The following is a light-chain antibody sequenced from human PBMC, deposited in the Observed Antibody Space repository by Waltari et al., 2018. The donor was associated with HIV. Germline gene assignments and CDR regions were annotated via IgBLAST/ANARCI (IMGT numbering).Light chain of an antibody. Sequence: QSALTQPPSVSGSPGQSVTISCTGTSSDVGNYNLVSWYQQPPGSAPKLMIYEVSNRPSGVPRRFSGSKSGNTASLTISGLQAEDEADYYCSSYTSSNTFVVFGGGTKLTVL. J-gene: IGLJ2*01. CDR3: SSYTSSNTFVV. CDR1: SSDVGNYNL. V-gene: IGLV2-18*02. CDR2: EVS.